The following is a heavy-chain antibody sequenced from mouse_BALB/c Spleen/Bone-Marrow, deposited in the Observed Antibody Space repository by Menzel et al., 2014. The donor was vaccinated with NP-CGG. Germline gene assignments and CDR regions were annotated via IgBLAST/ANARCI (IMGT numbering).Heavy chain of an antibody. Sequence: QVQLQQSGAELMKPGASVKISCKATGYTFSSYWIEWVKQRPGHGLQWIGEILPGSGSTNYNEKFKGKAIFTADTSSNTAHMQLSSLTSEDSAVYYCARRGISWFAYWGQGTLVTVSA. J-gene: IGHJ3*01. V-gene: IGHV1-9*01. CDR3: ARRGISWFAY. CDR1: GYTFSSYW. CDR2: ILPGSGST.